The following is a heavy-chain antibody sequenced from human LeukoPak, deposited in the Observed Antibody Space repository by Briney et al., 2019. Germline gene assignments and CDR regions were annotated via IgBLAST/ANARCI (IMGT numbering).Heavy chain of an antibody. J-gene: IGHJ4*02. D-gene: IGHD3-16*02. CDR1: GGSISSSSYY. CDR2: IYYSGST. V-gene: IGHV4-39*01. Sequence: SETLSPTCTVSGGSISSSSYYWGWIRQHPGRGLEWIGSIYYSGSTYYNPSLKSRVTISVDTSKNQFSLKVSSVTAADTAVYYCARKITVWGSYPRHLSPFDYWGQGTLVTVSS. CDR3: ARKITVWGSYPRHLSPFDY.